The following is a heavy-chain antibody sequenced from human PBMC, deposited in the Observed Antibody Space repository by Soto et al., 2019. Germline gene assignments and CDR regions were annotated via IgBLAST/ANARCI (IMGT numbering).Heavy chain of an antibody. J-gene: IGHJ6*02. CDR1: GGPISSSF. D-gene: IGHD5-18*01. CDR2: ISYSGST. CDR3: ARGHRAMEYYYYYGMDV. V-gene: IGHV4-59*01. Sequence: SETLSLTCSVSGGPISSSFWSWIRQPPGKELEWVGYISYSGSTTYNPSLKSRITLSVDTSKNQFSLRVAPVTAADTAVYYCARGHRAMEYYYYYGMDVWGQGTKVTVYS.